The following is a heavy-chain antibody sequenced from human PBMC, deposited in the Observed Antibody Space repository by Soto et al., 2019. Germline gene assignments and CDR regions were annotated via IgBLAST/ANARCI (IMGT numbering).Heavy chain of an antibody. CDR3: XXLPXXXXSTSCYAGYYYYYMDV. J-gene: IGHJ6*03. CDR2: IYPGDSDT. CDR1: GYSFTSYW. Sequence: GESLKISCKGSGYSFTSYWIGWVRQMPGKGLEWMGIIYPGDSDTRYSPSFQGQVTISADKSISTAYLXXSXLKAXDXXXXXXXXLPXXXXSTSCYAGYYYYYMDVWGKGTTXTV. D-gene: IGHD2-2*01. V-gene: IGHV5-51*01.